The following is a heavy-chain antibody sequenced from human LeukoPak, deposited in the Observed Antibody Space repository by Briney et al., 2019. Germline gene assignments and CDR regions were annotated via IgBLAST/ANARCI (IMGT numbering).Heavy chain of an antibody. Sequence: QPGGSLRLSCAASGFTFSSYSMNWVRQAPGKGLEWVSYISSSSSTIYYADSVKGRFTISRDNAKNSLDLQMNSLRAEDTAVYYCARDWSDTAVDYWGQGTLVTVSS. CDR3: ARDWSDTAVDY. D-gene: IGHD5-18*01. CDR2: ISSSSSTI. V-gene: IGHV3-48*01. J-gene: IGHJ4*02. CDR1: GFTFSSYS.